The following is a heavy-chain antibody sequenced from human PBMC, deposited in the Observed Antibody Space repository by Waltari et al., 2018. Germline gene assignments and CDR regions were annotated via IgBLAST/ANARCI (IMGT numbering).Heavy chain of an antibody. CDR1: GGSISSSSYY. D-gene: IGHD1-26*01. Sequence: QLQLQESGPGLVKPSETLSLTCTVSGGSISSSSYYWGWIRQPPGKGLEWIGSIDYSGSTYYNPSLKSRVTISVDTSKNQFSLKLSSVTAADTAVYYCASERGGSYFDYWGQGTLVTVSS. CDR3: ASERGGSYFDY. CDR2: IDYSGST. V-gene: IGHV4-39*01. J-gene: IGHJ4*02.